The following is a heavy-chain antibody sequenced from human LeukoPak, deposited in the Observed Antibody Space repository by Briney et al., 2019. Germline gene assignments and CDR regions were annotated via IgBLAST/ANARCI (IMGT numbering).Heavy chain of an antibody. V-gene: IGHV1-2*02. J-gene: IGHJ4*02. CDR1: GYTFTGYY. D-gene: IGHD7-27*01. CDR2: INPNSGDT. CDR3: ARAGPLYTGAYLAY. Sequence: GASVKVSCKASGYTFTGYYIHWVRQPPGQGLQWMGWINPNSGDTISAQKLHGRVTLTTDTSITTAYMELSSLTSDDTAVYFCARAGPLYTGAYLAYWGQGTLATVSS.